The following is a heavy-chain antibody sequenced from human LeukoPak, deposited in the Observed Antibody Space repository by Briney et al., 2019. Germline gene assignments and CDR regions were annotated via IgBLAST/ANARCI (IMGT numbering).Heavy chain of an antibody. D-gene: IGHD2-15*01. CDR1: GFTFSDAW. J-gene: IGHJ4*02. CDR2: IAVVGGNT. V-gene: IGHV3-23*01. CDR3: ARDCCSGGGPLDI. Sequence: GGSLRLSCAASGFTFSDAWMSWVRQAPGKGLEWVSTIAVVGGNTHYADSVEGRFTISRQDSNNALHLQLNSLRAEDTAIYYCARDCCSGGGPLDIWGQGTLVTVSS.